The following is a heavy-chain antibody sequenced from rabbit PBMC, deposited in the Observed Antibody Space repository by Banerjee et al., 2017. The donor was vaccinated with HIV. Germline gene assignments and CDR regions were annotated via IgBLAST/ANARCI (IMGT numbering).Heavy chain of an antibody. V-gene: IGHV1S40*01. CDR1: GFSFSSGYA. Sequence: VESGGDLVKPGASLTLTCTASGFSFSSGYAMRWGRQAPGKGLEWIGCIGAGSSGSTYYASWAKGRFTISKSSSTTVTLQMTSLTAADTATYFCARGVCPTVDNINLWGQGTLVTVS. D-gene: IGHD3-1*01. CDR2: IGAGSSGST. J-gene: IGHJ4*01. CDR3: ARGVCPTVDNINL.